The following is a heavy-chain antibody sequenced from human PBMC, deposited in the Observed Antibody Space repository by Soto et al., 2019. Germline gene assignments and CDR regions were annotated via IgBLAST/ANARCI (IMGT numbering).Heavy chain of an antibody. CDR2: IKKDGSEI. CDR1: GFIFSSFW. V-gene: IGHV3-7*03. J-gene: IGHJ4*02. Sequence: GGSLRLSCTASGFIFSSFWMSWVRQAPGKGLEWVANIKKDGSEIYYVDSVKGRFTVSRDNAKNSLYLQMSNLRAEDSAVYYCVRGSQDSYPGSRIFDFWGRGTLVTVSS. D-gene: IGHD3-10*01. CDR3: VRGSQDSYPGSRIFDF.